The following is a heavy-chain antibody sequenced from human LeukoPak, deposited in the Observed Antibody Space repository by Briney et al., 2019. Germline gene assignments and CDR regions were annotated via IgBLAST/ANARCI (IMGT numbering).Heavy chain of an antibody. CDR1: GYTSTSYY. CDR2: INPSGGST. D-gene: IGHD5-12*01. Sequence: GASVKVSCKASGYTSTSYYMHWVRQAPGQGLEWMGIINPSGGSTSYAQKFQGRVTMTRDTSTSTVYMELSSLRSEDTAVYYCARDLLATHQDLVIHYYYGMDVWGQGTTVTVSS. V-gene: IGHV1-46*01. J-gene: IGHJ6*02. CDR3: ARDLLATHQDLVIHYYYGMDV.